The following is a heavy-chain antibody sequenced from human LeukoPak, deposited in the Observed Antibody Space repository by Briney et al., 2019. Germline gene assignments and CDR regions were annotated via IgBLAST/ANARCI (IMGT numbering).Heavy chain of an antibody. CDR1: GYTFTSYD. Sequence: ASVKVSCKASGYTFTSYDINWVRQATGQGLEWMGWMNPNSGNTGYAQKFQGRVTMTRNTSISTAYMELSSLRSEDTAVYYCARGTPRIAVAGGTPDYWGQGTLVTVSS. V-gene: IGHV1-8*01. CDR2: MNPNSGNT. D-gene: IGHD6-19*01. CDR3: ARGTPRIAVAGGTPDY. J-gene: IGHJ4*02.